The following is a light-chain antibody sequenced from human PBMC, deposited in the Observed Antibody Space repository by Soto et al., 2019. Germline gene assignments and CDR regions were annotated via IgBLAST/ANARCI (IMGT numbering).Light chain of an antibody. CDR1: QSLLHSNGYNY. J-gene: IGKJ1*01. CDR3: MQALQTPWT. V-gene: IGKV2-28*01. CDR2: WGS. Sequence: DIVMTQSPLSLPVTPGEPASISCRSSQSLLHSNGYNYLDWYLQKPGQSPQLLIYWGSNRASGVPDRFSGSGSGTDFTLKISRVEAEDVGVYYCMQALQTPWTFGQGTKVDTK.